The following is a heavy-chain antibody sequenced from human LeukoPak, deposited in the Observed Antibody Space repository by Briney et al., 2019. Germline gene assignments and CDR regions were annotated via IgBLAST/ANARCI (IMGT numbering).Heavy chain of an antibody. V-gene: IGHV1-18*01. CDR3: ARSEVVVITTDYYYGMDV. Sequence: ASVKVSCKASGYTFTSYAMHWVRQAPGQRLEWMGWISAYNGNTNYAQKLQGRVTMTTDTSTSTAYMELRSLRSDDTAVYYCARSEVVVITTDYYYGMDVWGQGTTVTVSS. CDR1: GYTFTSYA. J-gene: IGHJ6*02. D-gene: IGHD3-22*01. CDR2: ISAYNGNT.